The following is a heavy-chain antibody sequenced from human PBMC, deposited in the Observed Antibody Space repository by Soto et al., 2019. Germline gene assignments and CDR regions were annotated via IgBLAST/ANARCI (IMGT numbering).Heavy chain of an antibody. CDR3: ARAYNWNPGLDY. D-gene: IGHD1-20*01. Sequence: QVQLVQSGAEVKKPGASVKVSCKASGYTFTSYAMHWVRQAPGQRLEWMGWINAGNGNTKYSQKFQGRVTITRDTSASTAYMELSSLRSEDTAVYYCARAYNWNPGLDYWGQGTLVTVSS. CDR2: INAGNGNT. V-gene: IGHV1-3*01. CDR1: GYTFTSYA. J-gene: IGHJ4*02.